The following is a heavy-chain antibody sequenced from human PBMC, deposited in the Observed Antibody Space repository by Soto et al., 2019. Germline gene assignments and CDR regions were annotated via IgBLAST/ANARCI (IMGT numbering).Heavy chain of an antibody. CDR1: GFTFSNYW. CDR2: LNTDGTTT. V-gene: IGHV3-74*03. CDR3: AKDLSWGQCDY. Sequence: EVQLVESGGGLVQPGGSLRLSCAGSGFTFSNYWMHWVRQDPEKGLVWVSTLNTDGTTTQYADSVKGRFTVTRDNAKNTLYLQMNSLRVEDTAVYFCAKDLSWGQCDYWGQGTLVTVSS. D-gene: IGHD3-16*01. J-gene: IGHJ4*02.